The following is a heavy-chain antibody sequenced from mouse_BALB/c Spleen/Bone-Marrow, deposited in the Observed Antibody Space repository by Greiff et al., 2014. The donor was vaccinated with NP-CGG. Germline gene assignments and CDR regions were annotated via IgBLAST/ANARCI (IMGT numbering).Heavy chain of an antibody. CDR2: ISPGDGNT. V-gene: IGHV1S56*01. J-gene: IGHJ2*01. D-gene: IGHD2-4*01. CDR1: GYTFTTYD. Sequence: VKLMQSGPELVKPGALVKISCKASGYTFTTYDINWVKLRPGQGLEWIGWISPGDGNTNYNEKFKGKATLTADKSSSTAYMQLSSLTSENSAVYFCARGGDYHYFDYWGQGTTLTVSS. CDR3: ARGGDYHYFDY.